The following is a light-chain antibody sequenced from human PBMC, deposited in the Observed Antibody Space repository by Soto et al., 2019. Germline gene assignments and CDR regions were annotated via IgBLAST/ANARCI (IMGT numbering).Light chain of an antibody. CDR2: GAS. Sequence: EIVLTQSPGTLSLSPGERATLSCRASQSINSFLAWYQQRRGQAPRLLIHGASNRATGIPDRFSGSGSGPDFTLNISRLEPEDFAVYYCKQYGGSNRTFGQGTKV. V-gene: IGKV3-20*01. CDR3: KQYGGSNRT. CDR1: QSINSF. J-gene: IGKJ1*01.